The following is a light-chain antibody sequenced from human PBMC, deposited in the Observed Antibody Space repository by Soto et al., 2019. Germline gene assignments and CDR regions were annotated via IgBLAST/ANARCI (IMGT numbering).Light chain of an antibody. V-gene: IGKV1-39*01. CDR2: AAS. CDR1: QRIDNF. J-gene: IGKJ5*01. Sequence: EIHMTQSPSSLSASVGDRVTIACRASQRIDNFVNWYQQKPGKAPDLLIYAASNLQGGVPSRFSGSGSGTDFTLTISSPQPEDFATYYCQQTYSTLFTFGQGTRLE. CDR3: QQTYSTLFT.